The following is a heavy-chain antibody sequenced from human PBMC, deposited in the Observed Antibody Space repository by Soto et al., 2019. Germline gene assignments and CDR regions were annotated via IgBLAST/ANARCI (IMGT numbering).Heavy chain of an antibody. Sequence: EVQLVESGGGLVQPGRSLRLSCAASGFTFDDYAMHWVRQAPGKGLEWVSGISWNSGSIGYADSVKGRFTISRDNAKNSLYMQMNSMRAEDTAVYYCAKDSTGYFDYWGQGTLVTVSS. J-gene: IGHJ4*02. CDR1: GFTFDDYA. CDR2: ISWNSGSI. V-gene: IGHV3-9*01. CDR3: AKDSTGYFDY.